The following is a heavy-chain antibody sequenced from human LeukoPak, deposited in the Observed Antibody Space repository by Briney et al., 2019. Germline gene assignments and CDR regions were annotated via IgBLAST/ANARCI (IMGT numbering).Heavy chain of an antibody. Sequence: GGSLRLSCAASGFTFSSCGMHWVRQAPGKGLEWVAVIWYDGSNKYYADSVKGRFTISRDNSKNTLYLRMNSLRAEDTAVYYCAREAYCSGGSCYLYYFDYWGQGTLVTVSS. D-gene: IGHD2-15*01. J-gene: IGHJ4*02. CDR2: IWYDGSNK. V-gene: IGHV3-33*01. CDR3: AREAYCSGGSCYLYYFDY. CDR1: GFTFSSCG.